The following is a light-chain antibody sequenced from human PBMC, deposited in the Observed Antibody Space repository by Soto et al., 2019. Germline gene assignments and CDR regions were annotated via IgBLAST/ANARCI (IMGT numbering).Light chain of an antibody. Sequence: EIVMTQSPVTLSLSPGETATLSCRASQSLSNTYISWYQQKPGQAPRLLNYGASTRATGIPARFSGSGSGTDFTLTISSLQPEDFALYYCHQDFDLPLTFGGGTKVEIK. CDR1: QSLSNTY. CDR3: HQDFDLPLT. V-gene: IGKV3D-7*01. J-gene: IGKJ4*01. CDR2: GAS.